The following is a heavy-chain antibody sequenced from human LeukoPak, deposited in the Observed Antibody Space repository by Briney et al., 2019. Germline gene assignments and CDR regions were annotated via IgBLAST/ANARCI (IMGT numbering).Heavy chain of an antibody. CDR3: ARESGLYYSESIGDGFDP. J-gene: IGHJ5*02. Sequence: SETLSLTCTVSGGSISSYYWSWLRQPPGKGLEWIGYIYYSGSTNYNPSLKSRVTISVDTSKNQFSLRLSSVTAAATAVYYGARESGLYYSESIGDGFDPWGQGTLVTVSS. CDR2: IYYSGST. CDR1: GGSISSYY. D-gene: IGHD3-22*01. V-gene: IGHV4-59*01.